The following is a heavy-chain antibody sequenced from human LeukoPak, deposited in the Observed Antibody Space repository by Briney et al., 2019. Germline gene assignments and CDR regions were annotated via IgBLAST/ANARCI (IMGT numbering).Heavy chain of an antibody. CDR3: ARDWRGYSDL. CDR2: ISNSGGTI. D-gene: IGHD3-3*01. V-gene: IGHV3-48*03. Sequence: PGGSLRLSCVASGFTFSSYEMNWVRQAPGKGLEWVSYISNSGGTIYYADSVKRRFTISRDNAKNSLYLQMNSLRAEDTAVYYCARDWRGYSDLWGRSTVVTVSS. J-gene: IGHJ2*01. CDR1: GFTFSSYE.